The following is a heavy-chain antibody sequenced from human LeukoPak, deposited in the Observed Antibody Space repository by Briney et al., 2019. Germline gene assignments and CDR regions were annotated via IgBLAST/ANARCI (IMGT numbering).Heavy chain of an antibody. V-gene: IGHV3-23*01. Sequence: GGSLRLSCAASGFTFSSYGMSWVRQAPGKGLEWVSAISGSGGSTYYADSVKGRFTISRDNSKNTLYLQMNSLRAEDTAVYYCAKDWGGDSSGYVDYWGQGTLVTVSS. CDR1: GFTFSSYG. CDR3: AKDWGGDSSGYVDY. CDR2: ISGSGGST. J-gene: IGHJ4*02. D-gene: IGHD3-22*01.